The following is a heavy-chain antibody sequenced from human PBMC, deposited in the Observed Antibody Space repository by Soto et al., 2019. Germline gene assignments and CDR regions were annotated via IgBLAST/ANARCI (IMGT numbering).Heavy chain of an antibody. CDR2: ISGSGGST. Sequence: GGSLRLSCAASGFTFNTYTMSWVRQAPGKGLEWVSAISGSGGSTYYADSVKGRFTISRDNSKNTLYLQMNSLRAEDTAVYYCAKVGSSYYYDSSGYYFFGGSDYWGQGTLVTVSS. CDR3: AKVGSSYYYDSSGYYFFGGSDY. D-gene: IGHD3-22*01. CDR1: GFTFNTYT. V-gene: IGHV3-23*01. J-gene: IGHJ4*02.